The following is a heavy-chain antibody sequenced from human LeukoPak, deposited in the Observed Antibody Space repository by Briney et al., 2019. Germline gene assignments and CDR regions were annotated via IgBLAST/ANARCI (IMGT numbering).Heavy chain of an antibody. Sequence: ASVKVSCTVSGYTLTELSMHWVRQAPGKGLEWMGGFDPEDGETIYAQKFQGRVTMTEDTSTDTAYMELSSLRSEDTAVYYCATRIRYSNYVGGWFDPWGQGTLVTASS. J-gene: IGHJ5*02. CDR3: ATRIRYSNYVGGWFDP. V-gene: IGHV1-24*01. CDR2: FDPEDGET. CDR1: GYTLTELS. D-gene: IGHD4-11*01.